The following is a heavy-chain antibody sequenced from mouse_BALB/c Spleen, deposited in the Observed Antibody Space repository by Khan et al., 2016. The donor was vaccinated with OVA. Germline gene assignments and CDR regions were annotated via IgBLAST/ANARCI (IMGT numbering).Heavy chain of an antibody. CDR1: GYSLTSNYA. V-gene: IGHV3-2*02. CDR3: ASGRLLLRYPDYFDY. Sequence: EVQLQESGPGLLKPSQSLSLTCTVTGYSLTSNYAWNWIRQFPGNKLEWLAYISYSGSNPHSPFPRSRISTTRDTSKNQFFLKLTSVTTEDTATYYCASGRLLLRYPDYFDYWGQGTPLTVSS. CDR2: ISYSGSN. D-gene: IGHD1-1*01. J-gene: IGHJ2*01.